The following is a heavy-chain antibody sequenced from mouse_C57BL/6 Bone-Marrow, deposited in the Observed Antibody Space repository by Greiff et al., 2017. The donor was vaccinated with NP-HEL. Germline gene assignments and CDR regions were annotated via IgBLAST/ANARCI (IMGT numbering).Heavy chain of an antibody. CDR3: ARYRASTGTRAMDY. Sequence: QVQLQQSGAELAKPGASVKLSCKASGYTFTSYWMHWVKQRPGQGLEWIGYINPSSGSTKYNQKFKDKATFTADKSYSTDYMQLSSLTYKDSAVYYCARYRASTGTRAMDYWGQGTSVTVSA. CDR1: GYTFTSYW. J-gene: IGHJ4*01. D-gene: IGHD4-1*02. CDR2: INPSSGST. V-gene: IGHV1-7*01.